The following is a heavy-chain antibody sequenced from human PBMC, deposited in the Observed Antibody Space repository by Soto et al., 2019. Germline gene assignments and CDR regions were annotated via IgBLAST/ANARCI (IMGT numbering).Heavy chain of an antibody. Sequence: GASVKVSCKASGGTFSSYTISWVRQAPGQGLEWMGRIIPILGIANYAQKFQGRVTITADKSTSTAYMELSSLRSEDTAVYYCAGGYCSGGSCYWFDPWGQGTLVPVSS. D-gene: IGHD2-15*01. CDR3: AGGYCSGGSCYWFDP. J-gene: IGHJ5*02. V-gene: IGHV1-69*02. CDR2: IIPILGIA. CDR1: GGTFSSYT.